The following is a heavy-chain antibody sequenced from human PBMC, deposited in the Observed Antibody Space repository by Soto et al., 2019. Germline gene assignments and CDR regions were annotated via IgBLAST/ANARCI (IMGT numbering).Heavy chain of an antibody. CDR1: GYTFTGYY. V-gene: IGHV1-2*02. CDR2: IKPNSGVT. Sequence: ASVEGSCQASGYTFTGYYMHWVRQAPGQGLEWMGWIKPNSGVTNYAQKFRNRVTITRNTSISTAYMKLSSLRSEDTAVYSCARRLLVRGVITGYGMGVWGQGTTGTAAS. D-gene: IGHD3-10*01. CDR3: ARRLLVRGVITGYGMGV. J-gene: IGHJ6*02.